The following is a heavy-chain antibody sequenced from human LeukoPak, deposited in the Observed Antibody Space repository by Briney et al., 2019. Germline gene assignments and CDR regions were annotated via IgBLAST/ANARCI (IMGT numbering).Heavy chain of an antibody. CDR1: GFTFSSYA. V-gene: IGHV3-30-3*01. CDR3: ARDLVPGYSSSLEY. D-gene: IGHD6-6*01. J-gene: IGHJ4*02. Sequence: GGSLRLSCAASGFTFSSYAMHWVRQAPGKGLEWVAVISYDGSNKYYADSVKGRFTISRDNSKNTLYLQMNSLRAEDTAVYYCARDLVPGYSSSLEYWGQGTLVTVSS. CDR2: ISYDGSNK.